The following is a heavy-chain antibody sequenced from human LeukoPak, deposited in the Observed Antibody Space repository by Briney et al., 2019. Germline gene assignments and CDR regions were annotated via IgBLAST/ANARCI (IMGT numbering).Heavy chain of an antibody. CDR1: GVIFKKYW. CDR3: ARETPRRGETRDGYR. D-gene: IGHD5-24*01. V-gene: IGHV3-7*01. J-gene: IGHJ4*02. Sequence: GGSLRLSGAASGVIFKKYWMNWVRQVPGKGLECLANIKEDGCETYYADSVKGRFTISRDNPKNLLFLQINSLRVEDTAVYYCARETPRRGETRDGYRWGQGTVVTVSS. CDR2: IKEDGCET.